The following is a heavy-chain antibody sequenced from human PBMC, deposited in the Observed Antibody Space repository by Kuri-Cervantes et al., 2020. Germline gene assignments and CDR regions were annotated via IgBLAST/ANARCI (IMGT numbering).Heavy chain of an antibody. J-gene: IGHJ4*02. CDR3: AKDCCPSFGVTRIYYFDY. CDR2: IRYDGSNK. D-gene: IGHD3-10*01. Sequence: GESLKISCAASGFTFSSYGMHWVRQAPGKGLEWVAFIRYDGSNKYYADSVKGRFTISRDNSKNTLYLQMNSLRAEDTAVYYCAKDCCPSFGVTRIYYFDYWGQGTLATVSS. V-gene: IGHV3-30*02. CDR1: GFTFSSYG.